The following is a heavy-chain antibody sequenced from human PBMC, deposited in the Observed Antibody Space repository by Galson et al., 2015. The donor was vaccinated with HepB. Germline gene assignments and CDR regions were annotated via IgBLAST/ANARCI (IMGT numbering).Heavy chain of an antibody. CDR2: FDPEDGET. CDR1: GYTLTELS. D-gene: IGHD6-19*01. V-gene: IGHV1-24*01. J-gene: IGHJ4*02. Sequence: SVKVSCKVSGYTLTELSMHWVRQAPGKGLEWMGGFDPEDGETIYAQKFQGRVTMTEDTSTDTAYMELSSLRSEDTAVYYCATEIAVAGSVDHWGRGTLVTVSS. CDR3: ATEIAVAGSVDH.